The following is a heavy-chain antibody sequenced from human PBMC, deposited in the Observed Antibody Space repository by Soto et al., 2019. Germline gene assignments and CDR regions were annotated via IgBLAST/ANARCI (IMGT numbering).Heavy chain of an antibody. V-gene: IGHV5-51*01. CDR1: GYKFTSYY. D-gene: IGHD6-13*01. CDR2: IYPGDSDT. Sequence: PGESLKISCKGSGYKFTSYYIAWVRQMPGKGLDWMGIIYPGDSDTRYSPSFQGQVTISADKSISTAYLQWSSLKASDTAIYYCARLIAAGDFYAMDVWGPGTTVTAP. J-gene: IGHJ6*02. CDR3: ARLIAAGDFYAMDV.